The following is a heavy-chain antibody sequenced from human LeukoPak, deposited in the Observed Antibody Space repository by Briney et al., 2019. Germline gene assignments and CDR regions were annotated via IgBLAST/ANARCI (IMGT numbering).Heavy chain of an antibody. Sequence: GGSLRLSCAASGFTFSSYAMSWVRQAPGKGPEWVSAISGSGGSTYHADSVKGRFTISRDNSKNTLYLQMNSLRAEDTAVYYCAKDFHGAEVDYWGQGTLVTVSS. CDR1: GFTFSSYA. J-gene: IGHJ4*02. CDR2: ISGSGGST. V-gene: IGHV3-23*01. CDR3: AKDFHGAEVDY. D-gene: IGHD4-17*01.